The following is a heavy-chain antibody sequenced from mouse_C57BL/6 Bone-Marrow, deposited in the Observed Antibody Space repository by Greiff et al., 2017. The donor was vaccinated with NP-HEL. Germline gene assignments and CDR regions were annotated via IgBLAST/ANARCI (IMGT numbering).Heavy chain of an antibody. D-gene: IGHD2-4*01. Sequence: QVQLKESGAELVRPGASVTLSCKASGYTFTDYEMHWVKQTPVHGLEWIGAIDPETGGTAYNQKFKGKAILTADKSSSTAYMEIRSLTSEDSAVYYCTGDYDHYWGQGTTLTVSS. CDR2: IDPETGGT. J-gene: IGHJ2*01. CDR3: TGDYDHY. CDR1: GYTFTDYE. V-gene: IGHV1-15*01.